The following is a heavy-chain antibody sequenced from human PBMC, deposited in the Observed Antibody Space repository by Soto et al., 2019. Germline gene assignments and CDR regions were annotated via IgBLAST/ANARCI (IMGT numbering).Heavy chain of an antibody. V-gene: IGHV3-53*01. CDR1: GFTVSSNY. CDR2: IYSGGST. D-gene: IGHD3-10*01. CDR3: ARDTGVRGQYMGYYYGMDV. Sequence: GGSLRLSCAASGFTVSSNYMSWVRQAPGKGLEWVSVIYSGGSTYYADSVKGRFTISRDNSKNTLYLQMNSLRAEDTAVYYCARDTGVRGQYMGYYYGMDVWGQGTTVTVSS. J-gene: IGHJ6*02.